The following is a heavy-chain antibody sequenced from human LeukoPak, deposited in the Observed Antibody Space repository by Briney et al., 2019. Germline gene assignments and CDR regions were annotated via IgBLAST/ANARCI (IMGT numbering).Heavy chain of an antibody. V-gene: IGHV1-18*01. J-gene: IGHJ3*02. CDR3: ARDLAAAAKDDAFDI. CDR1: GYTFTSYG. CDR2: ISAYNGNT. Sequence: RASVKVSCKASGYTFTSYGISWVRQAPGQGLEWMGWISAYNGNTNYAQKLQGRVTMTTDTSTSTAYMELRSLRSDDTAVYYCARDLAAAAKDDAFDIWGQGTMVTVSS. D-gene: IGHD6-13*01.